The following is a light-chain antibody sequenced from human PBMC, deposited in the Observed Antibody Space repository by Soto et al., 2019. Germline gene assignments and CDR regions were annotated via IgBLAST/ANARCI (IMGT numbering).Light chain of an antibody. Sequence: QSVLTQPASVSGSPGQSITISCTGTSSDVGASIFVSWYQQHPGKAPKLMIYAVSSRPSGVSYRFSGSKSGNTASLTISGLQAEDEADYYCSSYTTKSSYVFGTGTKVTVL. CDR1: SSDVGASIF. V-gene: IGLV2-14*01. J-gene: IGLJ1*01. CDR2: AVS. CDR3: SSYTTKSSYV.